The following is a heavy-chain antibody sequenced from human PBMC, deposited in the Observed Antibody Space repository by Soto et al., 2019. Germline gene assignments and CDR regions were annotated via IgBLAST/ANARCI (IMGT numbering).Heavy chain of an antibody. CDR1: DLSFSNAY. D-gene: IGHD2-15*01. CDR3: TTRGALGY. V-gene: IGHV3-15*07. Sequence: EVQLVESGGGLVKPGESLRLSCAASDLSFSNAYINRVRQAPGKGLEWVGRIKSKTDGGTIDYAAPVKGRFIISRDDSSNTVYLQMNSLKTEDTAVYYCTTRGALGYWGQGTLVTVSS. J-gene: IGHJ4*02. CDR2: IKSKTDGGTI.